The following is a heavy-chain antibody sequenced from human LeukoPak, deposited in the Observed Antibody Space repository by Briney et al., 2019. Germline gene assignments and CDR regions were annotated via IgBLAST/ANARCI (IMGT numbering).Heavy chain of an antibody. V-gene: IGHV3-11*03. CDR3: ARAIGRGPGGHFDY. CDR1: GFTFSDYN. Sequence: GGSLRLSCAASGFTFSDYNMSWIRQAPGKGPEWVSYINNDGSYTNYVDSVKGRFTVSRDDAKNLLFLHMNSLRADDTAVYYCARAIGRGPGGHFDYWGQGTLVTVSS. D-gene: IGHD3-10*01. J-gene: IGHJ4*02. CDR2: INNDGSYT.